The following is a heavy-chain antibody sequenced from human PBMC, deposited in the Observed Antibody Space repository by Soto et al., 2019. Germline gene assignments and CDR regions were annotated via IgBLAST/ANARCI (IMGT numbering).Heavy chain of an antibody. J-gene: IGHJ4*02. CDR3: ARDTAFNY. Sequence: SETLSLTCTVSGGSIRSYYWSWIRQPPGKGLEWIGYVYDSGRTNYNYKPSLKSRVTISVDTSENQFSLNLRSVTAADTALYYCARDTAFNYWGQGALVTVSS. V-gene: IGHV4-59*01. D-gene: IGHD4-17*01. CDR2: VYDSGRT. CDR1: GGSIRSYY.